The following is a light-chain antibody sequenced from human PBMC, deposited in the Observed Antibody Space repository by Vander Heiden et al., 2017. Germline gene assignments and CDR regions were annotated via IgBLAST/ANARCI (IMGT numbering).Light chain of an antibody. CDR3: QQRSNCPST. CDR2: DAT. V-gene: IGKV3-11*01. CDR1: QSGSNL. Sequence: EIVLTQSPATLSLSPGKRATTSCRGHQSGSNLLAWYQQKPGEATRLLNDDATNRATGIPARFSGSESGKDFTLTISRLEHEYFAVYYCQQRSNCPSTFGQGTQVEIK. J-gene: IGKJ1*01.